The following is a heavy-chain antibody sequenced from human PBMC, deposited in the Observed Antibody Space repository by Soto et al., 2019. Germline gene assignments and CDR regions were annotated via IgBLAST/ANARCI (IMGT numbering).Heavy chain of an antibody. J-gene: IGHJ4*02. Sequence: SVKVSCKASGGTFSSYAISWVRQAPGQGLEWMGGIIPIFGTANYAQKFQGRVTITADKSTSTAYMELSSLRSEDTAVYYCARDHYDYVWGSYRYTPSPYYFDYWGQGTLVTVSS. D-gene: IGHD3-16*02. CDR1: GGTFSSYA. CDR2: IIPIFGTA. V-gene: IGHV1-69*06. CDR3: ARDHYDYVWGSYRYTPSPYYFDY.